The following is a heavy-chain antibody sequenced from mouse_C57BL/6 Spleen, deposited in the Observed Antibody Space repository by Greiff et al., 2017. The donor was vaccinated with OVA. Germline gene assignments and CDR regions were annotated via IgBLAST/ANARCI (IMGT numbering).Heavy chain of an antibody. D-gene: IGHD5-5*01. CDR2: IDPSDSYT. Sequence: QVQLQQPGAELVKPGASVKLSCKASGYTFTSYWMQWVKQRPGQGLEWIGEIDPSDSYTNYNQKFKGKATLTVDTSSSTAYMQLSSLTSEDSAVYYCARGLPYSFDYWGQGTTLTVSS. CDR1: GYTFTSYW. V-gene: IGHV1-50*01. J-gene: IGHJ2*01. CDR3: ARGLPYSFDY.